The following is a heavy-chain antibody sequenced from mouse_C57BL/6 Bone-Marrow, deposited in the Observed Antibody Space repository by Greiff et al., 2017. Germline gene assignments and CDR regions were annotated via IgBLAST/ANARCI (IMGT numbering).Heavy chain of an antibody. D-gene: IGHD4-1*01. CDR1: GYTFTSYG. J-gene: IGHJ2*01. CDR2: IYPRSGNT. V-gene: IGHV1-81*01. CDR3: ERGLGRRYFDD. Sequence: VQLQQSGAELARPGASVKLSCKASGYTFTSYGISWVKQRTGQGLEWIGEIYPRSGNTYYNEKFKGKATLTADKSSSTAYMELRSLTSEDPAVDFCERGLGRRYFDDWGQGTTLTVSA.